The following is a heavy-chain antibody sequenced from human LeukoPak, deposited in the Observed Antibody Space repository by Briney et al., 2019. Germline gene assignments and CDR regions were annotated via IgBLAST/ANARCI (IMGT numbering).Heavy chain of an antibody. V-gene: IGHV3-30*18. CDR3: AKDRQGSSGWYTHFDY. D-gene: IGHD6-19*01. J-gene: IGHJ4*02. CDR1: GFTFSSYG. CDR2: ISYDGSNK. Sequence: PGGSLRLSCAASGFTFSSYGMHWGRQAPGKGLEWVAVISYDGSNKYYEDSVKGRFTISRDNSKNTLYLQMNSLRAEDTAVYYCAKDRQGSSGWYTHFDYWGQGTLVTVSS.